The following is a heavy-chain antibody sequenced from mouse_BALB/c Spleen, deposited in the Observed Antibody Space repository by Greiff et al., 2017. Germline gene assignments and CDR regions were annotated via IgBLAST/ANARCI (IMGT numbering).Heavy chain of an antibody. Sequence: EVHLVESGGGLVKPGGSLKLSCAASGFTFSSYAMSWVRQTPEKRLEWVASISSGGSTYYPDSVNGRFTISRDNARNILYLQMSSLRSEDTAMYYCARGTTVVATDYWGQGTTLTVSS. CDR3: ARGTTVVATDY. J-gene: IGHJ2*01. CDR1: GFTFSSYA. CDR2: ISSGGST. D-gene: IGHD1-1*01. V-gene: IGHV5-6-5*01.